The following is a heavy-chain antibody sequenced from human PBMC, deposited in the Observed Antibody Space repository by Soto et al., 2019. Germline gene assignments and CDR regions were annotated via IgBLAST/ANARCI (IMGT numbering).Heavy chain of an antibody. J-gene: IGHJ6*03. CDR2: IYHTGST. V-gene: IGHV4-59*01. CDR1: GGSMSSYY. CDR3: ARGTAVVGWNYDNYYYMHV. D-gene: IGHD2-2*01. Sequence: TSETLSLTCSVSGGSMSSYYWSWIRRPPGKGLEWIGYIYHTGSTNYNPSLKSRVTISLDTSKNQFSLKLTSVTAADTAVYYCARGTAVVGWNYDNYYYMHVWAEGTTVTVSS.